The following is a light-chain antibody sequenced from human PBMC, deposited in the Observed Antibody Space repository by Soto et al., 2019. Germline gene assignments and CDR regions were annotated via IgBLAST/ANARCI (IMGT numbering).Light chain of an antibody. CDR2: DVS. CDR3: NSFTTSSTYV. CDR1: TSDVGRYNY. Sequence: QSVLTQPASVSGSPGQASSISCTGTTSDVGRYNYVSWYQQHPGKAPKLMIYDVSYRPSWVSNRFSGSKSGITASLTISGLQAEDEADYYCNSFTTSSTYVFGTGTKVTVL. V-gene: IGLV2-14*03. J-gene: IGLJ1*01.